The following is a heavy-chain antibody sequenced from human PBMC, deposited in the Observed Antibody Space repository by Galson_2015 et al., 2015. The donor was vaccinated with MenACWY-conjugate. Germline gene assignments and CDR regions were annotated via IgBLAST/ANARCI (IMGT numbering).Heavy chain of an antibody. D-gene: IGHD1-14*01. J-gene: IGHJ5*02. CDR3: ATHLYRTTGSSLDP. CDR1: GCSFDHFW. Sequence: QSGAEVTKPGESLPISCMGFGCSFDHFWIGWVRQMPGKGLEWMGIIYPGGSDTRYSPSFEGQVIFSADKSINTTYLQWRSLQASDTAIYYCATHLYRTTGSSLDPWGQGTLVTVSS. V-gene: IGHV5-51*01. CDR2: IYPGGSDT.